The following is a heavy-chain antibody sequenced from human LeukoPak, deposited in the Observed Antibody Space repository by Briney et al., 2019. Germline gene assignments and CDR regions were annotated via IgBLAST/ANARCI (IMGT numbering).Heavy chain of an antibody. Sequence: PGGSLRLSCAASGFTFSSYGMHWVRQAPGKGLEWVAFIRYDGNNKYYADSVRGRFTISRDNSKNTLYLQMNSLRAEDTAVYYCANLAPLWYLDYWGQGTLVTVSS. V-gene: IGHV3-30*02. CDR1: GFTFSSYG. J-gene: IGHJ4*02. D-gene: IGHD3-10*01. CDR2: IRYDGNNK. CDR3: ANLAPLWYLDY.